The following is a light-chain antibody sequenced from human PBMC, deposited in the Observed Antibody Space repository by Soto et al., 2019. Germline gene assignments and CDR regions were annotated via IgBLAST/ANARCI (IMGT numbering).Light chain of an antibody. CDR3: SSFSSDSTPLV. Sequence: QSALTQPASVSGSPGQSITISCTGTTSDVGTYDYVSWYQHQPGKAPKVMIYEVTNRPSGVSNRFSGSKSGNTASLTISGLQAEDEADYYCSSFSSDSTPLVFGGGTKLTVL. CDR1: TSDVGTYDY. J-gene: IGLJ2*01. V-gene: IGLV2-14*01. CDR2: EVT.